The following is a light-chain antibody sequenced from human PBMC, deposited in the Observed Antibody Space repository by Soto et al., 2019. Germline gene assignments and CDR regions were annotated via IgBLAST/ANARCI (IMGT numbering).Light chain of an antibody. CDR1: QSVSSN. Sequence: ELMMTQSQATLSVSPGERATLSCRASQSVSSNLAWYQQKPGQAPRLLIYGASTRATGIPARFSGSGSDTEFTLTISSLQSEDVAVYYCQQYNNWPPLTFGGGTKVEIK. J-gene: IGKJ4*01. CDR3: QQYNNWPPLT. CDR2: GAS. V-gene: IGKV3-15*01.